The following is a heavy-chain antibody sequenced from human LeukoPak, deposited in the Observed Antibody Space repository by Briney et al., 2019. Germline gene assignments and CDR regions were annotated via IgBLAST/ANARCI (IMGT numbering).Heavy chain of an antibody. CDR2: IYSGGST. J-gene: IGHJ4*02. CDR1: GFTVSSNY. V-gene: IGHV3-66*01. Sequence: GGSLRLSCAASGFTVSSNYMSWVRQAPGKGLEWVSVIYSGGSTYYADSVKGRFTISRDNSKNTLYLQMNSLRAEDTAVYYCARVPCGGDCYSSQYYFDYWGQGALVTVSS. CDR3: ARVPCGGDCYSSQYYFDY. D-gene: IGHD2-21*02.